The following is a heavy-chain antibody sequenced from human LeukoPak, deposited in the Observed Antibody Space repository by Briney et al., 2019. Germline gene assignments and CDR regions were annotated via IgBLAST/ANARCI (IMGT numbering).Heavy chain of an antibody. V-gene: IGHV4-59*01. Sequence: PSETLSLTCTVSGGSISSYYWSWIRQPPGKGLEWIGYIYYSGSTNYNPSLESRVTISVDTSKNQFSLKLSSVTAADTAVYYCARGLIAAAGHYYFDYWGQGTLVTVSS. CDR1: GGSISSYY. CDR2: IYYSGST. CDR3: ARGLIAAAGHYYFDY. J-gene: IGHJ4*02. D-gene: IGHD6-13*01.